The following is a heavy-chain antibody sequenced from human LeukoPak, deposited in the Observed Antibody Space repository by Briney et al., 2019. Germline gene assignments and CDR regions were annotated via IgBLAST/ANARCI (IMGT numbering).Heavy chain of an antibody. CDR1: GYTFTGYY. CDR2: INPSGGST. D-gene: IGHD1-14*01. J-gene: IGHJ4*02. V-gene: IGHV1-46*01. Sequence: ASVKVSCKASGYTFTGYYMHWVRQAPGQGLEWMGIINPSGGSTSYAQKFQGRVTMTRDTSTSTVYMELSSLRSEDTAVYYCARSPPGAWIDYWGQGTLVTVSS. CDR3: ARSPPGAWIDY.